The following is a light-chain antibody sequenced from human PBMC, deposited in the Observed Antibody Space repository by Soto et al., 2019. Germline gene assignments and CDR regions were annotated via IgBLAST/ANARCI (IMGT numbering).Light chain of an antibody. V-gene: IGLV2-8*01. CDR2: EVS. CDR1: SSDVGGYNY. CDR3: SSYAGSHNVV. J-gene: IGLJ2*01. Sequence: QSVLTQPPSASGSPGQSVTISCTGTSSDVGGYNYVSWYQQHPGKAPKLMIYEVSKRPSGVPDRFSGSKSGNTASLTVSGLQAEDEADYYCSSYAGSHNVVFGGGTKRTVL.